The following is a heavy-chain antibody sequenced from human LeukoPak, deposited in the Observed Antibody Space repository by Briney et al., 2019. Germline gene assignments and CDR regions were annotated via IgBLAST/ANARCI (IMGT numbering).Heavy chain of an antibody. CDR2: ISTASDYI. D-gene: IGHD5-24*01. CDR1: GFTFSSYN. Sequence: GGSLRLTCAASGFTFSSYNMNWVRQAPGKGLEWVSAISTASDYIYYADSLKGRFTISRDNAKNSLYLQMNSLRAEDTAVYYCARRSRDTPIYFFDYWGQGTLVTVSS. J-gene: IGHJ4*02. CDR3: ARRSRDTPIYFFDY. V-gene: IGHV3-21*01.